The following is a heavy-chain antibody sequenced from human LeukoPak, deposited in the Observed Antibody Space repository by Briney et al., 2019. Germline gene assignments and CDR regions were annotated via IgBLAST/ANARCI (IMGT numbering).Heavy chain of an antibody. CDR2: IDGSGVTT. D-gene: IGHD3-10*01. J-gene: IGHJ4*02. V-gene: IGHV3-23*01. CDR1: GFAFGNFG. Sequence: GGSLRLSCAASGFAFGNFGMTWVRQAPGKGLEWVSAIDGSGVTTYYADSVKGRFTISRDNSKNTLYLQMNSLRAEDTAIYYCAKDPLVRGMTYDDWGQGALVTVPS. CDR3: AKDPLVRGMTYDD.